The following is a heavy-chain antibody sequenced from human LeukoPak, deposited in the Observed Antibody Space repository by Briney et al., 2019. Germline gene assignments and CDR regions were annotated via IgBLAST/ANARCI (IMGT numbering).Heavy chain of an antibody. CDR3: AGIAAAGLSRFDY. J-gene: IGHJ4*02. Sequence: PSETLSLTCTVSGGSISSYYWSRIRQPPGKGLEWIGYIYYSGSTNYNPSLKSRVTISVDTSKNQFSLKLSSVTAADTAVYYCAGIAAAGLSRFDYWGQGTLVTVSS. V-gene: IGHV4-59*01. CDR1: GGSISSYY. CDR2: IYYSGST. D-gene: IGHD6-13*01.